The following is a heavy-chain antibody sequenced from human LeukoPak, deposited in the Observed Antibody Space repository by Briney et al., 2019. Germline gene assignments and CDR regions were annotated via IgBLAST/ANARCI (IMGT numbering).Heavy chain of an antibody. V-gene: IGHV1-46*01. D-gene: IGHD4-23*01. CDR3: ARVSVGGLVSFDI. CDR1: GYTFTSYY. CDR2: INPSGGST. Sequence: GASVKVSCKASGYTFTSYYMHWVRQAPGQGLEWMGIINPSGGSTSYAQKFQGRVTMTRDTSTSTAYMELSRLRSDDTAVYYCARVSVGGLVSFDIWGQGTMVTVSS. J-gene: IGHJ3*02.